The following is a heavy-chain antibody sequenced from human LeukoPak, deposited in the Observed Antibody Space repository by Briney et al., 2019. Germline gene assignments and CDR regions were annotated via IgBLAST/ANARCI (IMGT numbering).Heavy chain of an antibody. CDR2: ISWNSGSI. V-gene: IGHV3-9*01. J-gene: IGHJ5*02. D-gene: IGHD2-15*01. Sequence: GGSLRLSCAASGFTFDDYAMHWVRQAPGKGLEWVSGISWNSGSIGYADSVKGRFTISRDNAKNSLYLQMNSLRAEDTALYYCAKAARMGVFSGGGDNWFDPWGQGTLVTVSS. CDR3: AKAARMGVFSGGGDNWFDP. CDR1: GFTFDDYA.